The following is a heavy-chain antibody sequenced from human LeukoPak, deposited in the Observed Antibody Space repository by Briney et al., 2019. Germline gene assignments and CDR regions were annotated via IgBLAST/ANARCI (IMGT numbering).Heavy chain of an antibody. CDR2: IYYSGST. J-gene: IGHJ6*02. D-gene: IGHD1-26*01. V-gene: IGHV4-59*01. CDR3: ARVTNPVGRYGMDV. Sequence: KPSETLSLTCTVSGGSISSYYWSWIRQPPGKGLEWIGYIYYSGSTNYNPSLKSRVTISVDTSKNQFSLKLSSVTAADTAVYYCARVTNPVGRYGMDVWGQGTTVTVSS. CDR1: GGSISSYY.